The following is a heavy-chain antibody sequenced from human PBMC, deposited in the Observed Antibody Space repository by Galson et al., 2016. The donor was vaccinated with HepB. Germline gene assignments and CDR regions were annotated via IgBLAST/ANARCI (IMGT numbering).Heavy chain of an antibody. D-gene: IGHD1-1*01. CDR2: ANAGDSNT. Sequence: SLRLSCAASGFTSSNYAMSWVRQAPGKGLEWVSAANAGDSNTYYIDSVKGRFTISRDNSKSTVYLQMDSLRAEDTAVYYCARRTEGTIWSVDIWGQGTTVTVSS. V-gene: IGHV3-23*01. J-gene: IGHJ3*02. CDR3: ARRTEGTIWSVDI. CDR1: GFTSSNYA.